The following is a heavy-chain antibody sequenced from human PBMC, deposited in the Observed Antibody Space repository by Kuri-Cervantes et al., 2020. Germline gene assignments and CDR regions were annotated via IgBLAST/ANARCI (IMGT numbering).Heavy chain of an antibody. CDR2: IFSNDEK. V-gene: IGHV2-26*01. J-gene: IGHJ4*02. CDR3: ARMDDYVWGSYRSYYFDY. D-gene: IGHD3-16*02. CDR1: GFSLSNARMG. Sequence: SGPTLVKPTETLTLTCTVSGFSLSNARMGVSWIRQPPGKALEWLAHIFSNDEKSYSTSLKSRLIISKDTSKSQVVLTMTNMDPVDTATYYCARMDDYVWGSYRSYYFDYWGQGTLVTVSS.